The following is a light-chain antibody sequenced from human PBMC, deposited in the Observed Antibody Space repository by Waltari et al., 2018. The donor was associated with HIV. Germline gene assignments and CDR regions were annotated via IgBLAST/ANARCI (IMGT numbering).Light chain of an antibody. V-gene: IGLV1-47*01. Sequence: QPVLTQPPSASGTPGHGVTISCSVSNSNIGTNSVSWYQHLPGMAPNLLIYRNNRRPSGIPDRFSGSRSGTSASLAISGLRSEDEADYYCATWDDSLIWVFGGGTKLTVL. CDR2: RNN. J-gene: IGLJ3*02. CDR1: NSNIGTNS. CDR3: ATWDDSLIWV.